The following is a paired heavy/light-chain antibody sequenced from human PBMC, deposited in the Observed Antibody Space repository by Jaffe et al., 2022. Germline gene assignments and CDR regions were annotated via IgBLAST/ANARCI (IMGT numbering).Light chain of an antibody. CDR1: QSVSRN. J-gene: IGKJ1*01. V-gene: IGKV3-15*01. Sequence: DIVMTQSPATLSVSPGERATLSCRASQSVSRNLAWYQQKPGQAPRLLVYGASTRATGIPARFSGSGSGTEFNLTINTLQSEDFAVYHCQQYENWPPWTFGQGTKVDMK. CDR2: GAS. CDR3: QQYENWPPWT.
Heavy chain of an antibody. CDR2: ISSGSRTI. D-gene: IGHD3-3*01. J-gene: IGHJ4*02. CDR3: VREGVGWLRLGDR. CDR1: GFTFDTYS. Sequence: EVQLVESGGGLVQPGGSLKLSCLASGFTFDTYSMNWVRQAPGKGFEWVAYISSGSRTIIYADSVKGRFTISRNDASNSMSLQLNNLKAADTAVYYCVREGVGWLRLGDRWGQGTLVTVSS. V-gene: IGHV3-48*01.